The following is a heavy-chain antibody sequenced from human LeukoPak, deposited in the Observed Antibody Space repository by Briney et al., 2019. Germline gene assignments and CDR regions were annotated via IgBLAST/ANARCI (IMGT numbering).Heavy chain of an antibody. CDR1: GFTFSSYS. D-gene: IGHD3-22*01. Sequence: GGSLRLSCAASGFTFSSYSMNWVRQAPGKGLEWVSYISSAGPTIYYADSVKGRFTISRDNANRSLFLQKGNLRAEDTAVYYCARDISALDITMTVGYWGQGTLVIVSS. J-gene: IGHJ4*02. V-gene: IGHV3-48*04. CDR2: ISSAGPTI. CDR3: ARDISALDITMTVGY.